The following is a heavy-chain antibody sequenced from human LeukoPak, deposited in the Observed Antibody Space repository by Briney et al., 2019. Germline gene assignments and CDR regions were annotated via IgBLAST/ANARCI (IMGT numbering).Heavy chain of an antibody. J-gene: IGHJ4*02. Sequence: ASVKVSCKASGYTFTSYYMHWVRQAPGQGLEWMGIINPSGGSTSYAQKFQGRVTMTRDMSTSTVYMELSSLRSEDTAVYYCARTRGDYASLDYWGQGTLVTVSS. CDR3: ARTRGDYASLDY. V-gene: IGHV1-46*01. CDR1: GYTFTSYY. D-gene: IGHD4-17*01. CDR2: INPSGGST.